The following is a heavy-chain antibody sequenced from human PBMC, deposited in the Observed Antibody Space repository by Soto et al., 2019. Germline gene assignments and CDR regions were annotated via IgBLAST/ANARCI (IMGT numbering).Heavy chain of an antibody. Sequence: GGALRLSCAASGFTFSSYVMHWVRQSPGKGLEWVAVISYDGSNKYYADSVKGRFTISRDNSKNTLYLQMNSLRAEDTAVYYCAKGDLDIVVVPAANPHYYYYYGMDVWGQGTTVTVSS. CDR2: ISYDGSNK. D-gene: IGHD2-2*01. J-gene: IGHJ6*02. V-gene: IGHV3-30*18. CDR3: AKGDLDIVVVPAANPHYYYYYGMDV. CDR1: GFTFSSYV.